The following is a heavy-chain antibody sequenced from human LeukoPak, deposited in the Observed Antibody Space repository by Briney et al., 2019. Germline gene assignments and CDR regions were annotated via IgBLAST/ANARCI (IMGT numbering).Heavy chain of an antibody. D-gene: IGHD2-21*01. J-gene: IGHJ3*02. CDR2: IYHSGST. V-gene: IGHV4-38-2*02. CDR3: ARDPRWGSLGAFDI. Sequence: SETLSLTCTVSGYSISSGYYWGWIRQPPGKGLEWIGSIYHSGSTYYNPSLKSRVTTSVDTSKNQFSLKLSSVTAADTAVYYCARDPRWGSLGAFDIWGQGTMVTVSS. CDR1: GYSISSGYY.